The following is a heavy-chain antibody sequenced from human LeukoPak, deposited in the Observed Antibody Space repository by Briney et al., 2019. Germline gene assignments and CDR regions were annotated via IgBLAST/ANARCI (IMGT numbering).Heavy chain of an antibody. CDR1: GYTFTSYY. CDR2: INPSDGST. J-gene: IGHJ4*02. Sequence: ASVKVSCKASGYTFTSYYMHWVRQAPGQGLEWMGIINPSDGSTSYAQKFQGRVTMTRDTSTSTVYMELSSLRSEDTAVYYCARAEPRAQLWLRDGDSWGQGTLVTVSS. CDR3: ARAEPRAQLWLRDGDS. D-gene: IGHD5-18*01. V-gene: IGHV1-46*01.